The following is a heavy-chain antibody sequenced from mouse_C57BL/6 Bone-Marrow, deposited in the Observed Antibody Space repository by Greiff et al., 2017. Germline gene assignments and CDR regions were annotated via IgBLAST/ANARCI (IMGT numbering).Heavy chain of an antibody. CDR3: TNYYGYAMDY. V-gene: IGHV14-4*01. D-gene: IGHD1-1*01. CDR2: IDPENGDT. CDR1: GFNIKDDY. J-gene: IGHJ4*01. Sequence: EVQLQQSGAELVRPGASVKLSCTASGFNIKDDYMHWVKQRPEQGLEWIGWIDPENGDTESASKFQGKATLTADTSSNTAYLQLSSLTSEDTAVYYCTNYYGYAMDYWGQGTAVTVSS.